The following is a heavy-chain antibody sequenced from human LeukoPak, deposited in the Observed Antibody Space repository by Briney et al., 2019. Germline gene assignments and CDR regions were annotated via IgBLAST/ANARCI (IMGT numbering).Heavy chain of an antibody. CDR1: GFTFSSYA. Sequence: GGSLRLSCAASGFTFSSYAMHWVRQAPGQGLERVAVISYDGSNKYYADSVKGRFTISRDNSKNTLYLQMNSLRAEDTAVYYCARGGGASRHNWFDPWGQGTLVTVSS. J-gene: IGHJ5*02. D-gene: IGHD2-21*01. CDR3: ARGGGASRHNWFDP. V-gene: IGHV3-30-3*01. CDR2: ISYDGSNK.